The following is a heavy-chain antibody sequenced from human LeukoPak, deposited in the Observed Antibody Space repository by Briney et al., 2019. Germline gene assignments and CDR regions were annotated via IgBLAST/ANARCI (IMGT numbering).Heavy chain of an antibody. CDR1: GGSFSGYY. Sequence: PSETLSLTCAVYGGSFSGYYWSWIRQPPGKGLEWIGEINHSGSTNYNPSLKCRVTISVDTSKNQFSLKLSSVTAADTAVYYCARAKRVVVPAARRGAFDIWGQGTMVTVSS. CDR2: INHSGST. D-gene: IGHD2-2*01. V-gene: IGHV4-34*01. CDR3: ARAKRVVVPAARRGAFDI. J-gene: IGHJ3*02.